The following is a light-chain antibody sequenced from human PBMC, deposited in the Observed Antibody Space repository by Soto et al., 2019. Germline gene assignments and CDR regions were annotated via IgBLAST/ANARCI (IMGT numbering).Light chain of an antibody. J-gene: IGLJ1*01. Sequence: QSVLTQPPSVSAAPGQKVTISCSGDTSNTLHNFVSWYQQLPGAAPKLLIYEDNKRPSGIPDRFSGSKFGTSVTLAITGLQTGDEADYYCGTWDTKLSAYVFGNGTKVTVL. V-gene: IGLV1-51*02. CDR1: TSNTLHNF. CDR2: EDN. CDR3: GTWDTKLSAYV.